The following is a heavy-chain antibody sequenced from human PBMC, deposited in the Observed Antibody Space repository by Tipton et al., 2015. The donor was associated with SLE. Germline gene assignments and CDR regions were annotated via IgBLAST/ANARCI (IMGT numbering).Heavy chain of an antibody. CDR1: GGSFTMYY. D-gene: IGHD2-15*01. CDR3: ATEGGNWLDP. V-gene: IGHV4-34*01. CDR2: INHRGST. Sequence: TLSLTCAVSGGSFTMYYWSWIRQSPGKGLEWIGEINHRGSTNYNPSLKARVTLSADTSKNQVSLRLTSVTAADTAVYYCATEGGNWLDPWGQGILVTVSS. J-gene: IGHJ5*02.